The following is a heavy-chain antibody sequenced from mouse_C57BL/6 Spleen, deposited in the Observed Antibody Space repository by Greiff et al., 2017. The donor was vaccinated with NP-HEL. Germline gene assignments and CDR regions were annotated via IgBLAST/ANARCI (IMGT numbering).Heavy chain of an antibody. D-gene: IGHD3-2*02. J-gene: IGHJ3*01. CDR3: ARQCDSSGYFWFAY. CDR2: IWSDGST. CDR1: GFSLTSYG. Sequence: VQLQQSGPGLVAPSQSLSITCTVSGFSLTSYGVHWVRQPPGKGLEWLVVIWSDGSTTYNSALKSRLSISKDNSKSQVFLKMNRLQTDDTAMYYCARQCDSSGYFWFAYWGQGTLVTVSA. V-gene: IGHV2-6-1*01.